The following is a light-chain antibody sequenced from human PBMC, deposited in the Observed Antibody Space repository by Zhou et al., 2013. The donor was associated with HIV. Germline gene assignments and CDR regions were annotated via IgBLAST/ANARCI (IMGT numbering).Light chain of an antibody. J-gene: IGKJ1*01. CDR3: QQYDTSPT. CDR1: QSVSTSF. V-gene: IGKV3-20*01. Sequence: EIVLTQSPGTLSLSPGDEATLSCGASQSVSTSFLAWYQQRPAQPPRLLIYGVSTRANGVPDRFSGSGSGTDFTLTINRLEPEDFAVYYCQQYDTSPTFGQGTKVEIK. CDR2: GVS.